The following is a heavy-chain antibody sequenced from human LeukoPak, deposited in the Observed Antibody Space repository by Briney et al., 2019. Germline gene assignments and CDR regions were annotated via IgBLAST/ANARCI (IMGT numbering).Heavy chain of an antibody. CDR3: ARGGYYGSGSPDAFDI. CDR1: GGSFSGYY. D-gene: IGHD3-10*01. Sequence: SETLSLTCAVYGGSFSGYYWSWIRQPPGKGLEWIGEINHSGSTNYNPSLKSRVTISVDTSKNQFSLKLSSVTAADTAVYYCARGGYYGSGSPDAFDIWGQGTMVTVSS. V-gene: IGHV4-34*01. CDR2: INHSGST. J-gene: IGHJ3*02.